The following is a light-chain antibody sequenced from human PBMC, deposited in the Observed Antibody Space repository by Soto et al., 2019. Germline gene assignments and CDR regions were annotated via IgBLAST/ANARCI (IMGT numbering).Light chain of an antibody. CDR3: QQRGSWHT. J-gene: IGKJ4*01. V-gene: IGKV3-11*01. CDR1: QSFDNY. Sequence: EMVLTQSPAPLSLSPGETATLSCRASQSFDNYLAWYQQKPGEAPRLLIYDATNRATGIPATFSARRSGTDFTLTISSLAAEAFAFYYCQQRGSWHTFGGGTKVEIK. CDR2: DAT.